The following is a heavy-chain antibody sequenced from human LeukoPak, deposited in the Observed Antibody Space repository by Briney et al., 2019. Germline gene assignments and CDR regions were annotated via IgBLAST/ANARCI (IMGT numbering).Heavy chain of an antibody. CDR2: IYYTGST. V-gene: IGHV4-59*08. CDR1: GGSITNFY. J-gene: IGHJ2*01. Sequence: SETLSLTCTVSGGSITNFYWSWVRQPPGKRLEWLGFIYYTGSTAYNPSLESRVTISVDTSKNQFSLRLRSVTAADTAVYYCAASRWYFDVWGRGVVVAVSS. CDR3: AASRWYFDV.